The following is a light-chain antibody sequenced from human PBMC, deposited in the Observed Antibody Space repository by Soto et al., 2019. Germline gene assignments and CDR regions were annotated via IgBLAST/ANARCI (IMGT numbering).Light chain of an antibody. Sequence: SALTQPASVSGSPGQSITISCTGTSSDVGNYNLVSWYQQHPGKAPKLMIYEGSKRPSGVSNRFSGSKSGNTASLTISIRQAEDEADYYCCSYAGSSTYVFGTGTKLTVL. CDR1: SSDVGNYNL. CDR2: EGS. CDR3: CSYAGSSTYV. V-gene: IGLV2-23*01. J-gene: IGLJ1*01.